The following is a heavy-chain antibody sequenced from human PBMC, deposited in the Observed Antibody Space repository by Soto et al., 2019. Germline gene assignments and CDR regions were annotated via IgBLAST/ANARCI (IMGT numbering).Heavy chain of an antibody. J-gene: IGHJ6*02. CDR1: GFSLSTTGVG. V-gene: IGHV2-5*02. D-gene: IGHD2-21*01. Sequence: QITLKESGPTLVKPTQTLTLTCTFSGFSLSTTGVGVGWIRQPPGKALEWLALIYWDDDKRYNPSLKSRLTITKDTSQNQVVLTMTPMDPVDTATYYCVQSRCGGDCLQSYSSHSYYGLDVWGQGTTVTVSS. CDR3: VQSRCGGDCLQSYSSHSYYGLDV. CDR2: IYWDDDK.